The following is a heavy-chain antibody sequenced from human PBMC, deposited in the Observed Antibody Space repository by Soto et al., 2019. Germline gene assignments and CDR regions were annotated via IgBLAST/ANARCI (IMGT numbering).Heavy chain of an antibody. J-gene: IGHJ4*02. D-gene: IGHD4-17*01. V-gene: IGHV4-59*01. CDR2: IYYSGST. CDR1: GGSISSYY. Sequence: QVQLQESGPGLVKPSETLSLTCTVSGGSISSYYWSWIRQPPGKGLEWIGYIYYSGSTNYNPSLKCRVTMLVDTSKNQFSLKLSSVTAADTAVYYCARARGTTVDFDYWGQGTLVTVSS. CDR3: ARARGTTVDFDY.